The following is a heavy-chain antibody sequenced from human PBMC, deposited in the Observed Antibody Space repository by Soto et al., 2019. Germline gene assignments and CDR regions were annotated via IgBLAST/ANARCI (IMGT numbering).Heavy chain of an antibody. J-gene: IGHJ3*02. CDR2: INAGNGNT. V-gene: IGHV1-3*01. Sequence: QVQLVQSGAEVKKPGASVKVSCKASGYTFTSYAMHWVRQAPGQRLEWMGWINAGNGNTKFSQKFQGRVTITRDTSASPAYMELSSLRSEDTAVYYCAQGTLRWAFDIWGQGTMVTVSS. D-gene: IGHD1-1*01. CDR3: AQGTLRWAFDI. CDR1: GYTFTSYA.